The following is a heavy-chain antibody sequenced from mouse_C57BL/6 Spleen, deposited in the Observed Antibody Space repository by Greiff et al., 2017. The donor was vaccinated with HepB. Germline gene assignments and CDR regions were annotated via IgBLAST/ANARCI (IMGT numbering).Heavy chain of an antibody. Sequence: QVHVKQPGAELVMPGASVKLSCKASGYTFTSYWMHWVKQRPGQGLEWIGEIDPSDSYTNYNQKFKGKSTLTVDKSSSTAYMQLSSLTSEDSAVYYCARALLTGTRGYFDVWGTGTTVTVSS. CDR2: IDPSDSYT. V-gene: IGHV1-69*01. J-gene: IGHJ1*03. CDR3: ARALLTGTRGYFDV. D-gene: IGHD4-1*01. CDR1: GYTFTSYW.